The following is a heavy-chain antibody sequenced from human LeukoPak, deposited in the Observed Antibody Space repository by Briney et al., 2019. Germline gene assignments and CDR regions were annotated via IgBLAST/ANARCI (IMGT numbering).Heavy chain of an antibody. J-gene: IGHJ4*02. V-gene: IGHV3-53*01. CDR2: IYSGGST. CDR1: GFTVSSNY. CDR3: ARDLHGYFDY. Sequence: PGGSLRLSCAASGFTVSSNYMSWVRQAPGKGLEWVSVIYSGGSTYYADSVKGRFTISRDNSKNTLYLQMNSLGAEDTAVYYCARDLHGYFDYWGQGTLVTVSS.